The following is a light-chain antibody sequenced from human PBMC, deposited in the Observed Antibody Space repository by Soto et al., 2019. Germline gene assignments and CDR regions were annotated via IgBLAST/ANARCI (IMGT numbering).Light chain of an antibody. CDR2: AAS. V-gene: IGKV3-15*01. Sequence: EMVMTQSPVTLSVSPGEGATLSCRASQSVSSNLAWYQHKPGQAPRLLIYAASNRATGVPARFSGRGSGTEFTLTISNLQSEEFAVYYCQQYNNWPPWTFGQGTKVQVK. CDR3: QQYNNWPPWT. J-gene: IGKJ1*01. CDR1: QSVSSN.